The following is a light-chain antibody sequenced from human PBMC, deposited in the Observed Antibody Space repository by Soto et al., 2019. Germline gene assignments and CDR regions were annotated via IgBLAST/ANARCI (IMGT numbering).Light chain of an antibody. J-gene: IGKJ1*01. CDR3: LEYSTYSRT. V-gene: IGKV1-5*03. CDR2: KAS. CDR1: QGISSW. Sequence: DIQMTQSPSTLSASVGDRVTITCRASQGISSWLAWYQQKPGKAPKLLIYKASNLQSGVPSRFSGSESGTEFTLTISSLQPDDFATYYCLEYSTYSRTFGQGTKVEIK.